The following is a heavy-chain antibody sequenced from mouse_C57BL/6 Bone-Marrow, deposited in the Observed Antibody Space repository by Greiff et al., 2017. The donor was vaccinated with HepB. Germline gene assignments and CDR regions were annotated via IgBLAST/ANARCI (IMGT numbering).Heavy chain of an antibody. J-gene: IGHJ4*01. Sequence: QVQLQQSGAELARPGASVKMSCKASGYTFTSYTMHWVKQRPGQGLEWIGYINPSSGYTKYNQKFKDKATLTADKSSSTAYMQLSSLTSEDSAVYYCARFCYYGYDGYAMDYWGQGTSVTVSS. CDR3: ARFCYYGYDGYAMDY. CDR2: INPSSGYT. D-gene: IGHD2-2*01. V-gene: IGHV1-4*01. CDR1: GYTFTSYT.